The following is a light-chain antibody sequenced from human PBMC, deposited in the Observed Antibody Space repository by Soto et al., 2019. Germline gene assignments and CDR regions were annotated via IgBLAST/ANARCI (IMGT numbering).Light chain of an antibody. V-gene: IGKV1-33*01. CDR2: DAS. Sequence: DIQMTQSPSSLSASVGDTVTITCQASRDISVYLNWYQQKPGKAPKLLVFDASNLQTGVPSRFSGTGSGTHFTFTISSLQTEDVATYYCQQYDNLPPHTFGQGTRLEI. CDR1: RDISVY. J-gene: IGKJ2*01. CDR3: QQYDNLPPHT.